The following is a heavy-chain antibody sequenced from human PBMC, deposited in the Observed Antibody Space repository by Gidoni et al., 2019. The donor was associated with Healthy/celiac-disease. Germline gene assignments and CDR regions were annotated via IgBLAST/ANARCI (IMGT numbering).Heavy chain of an antibody. J-gene: IGHJ4*02. CDR3: ARADAELYFDY. CDR2: IYYSGST. Sequence: QLQLQESGPGLVKPSQTLSLTCTVSGVSISSGGYYWSWISQHPGKGLEWIGYIYYSGSTYYNPSLKSRVTISVDTSKNQFSLKLSSVTAADTAVYYCARADAELYFDYWGQGTLVTVSS. D-gene: IGHD1-1*01. CDR1: GVSISSGGYY. V-gene: IGHV4-31*03.